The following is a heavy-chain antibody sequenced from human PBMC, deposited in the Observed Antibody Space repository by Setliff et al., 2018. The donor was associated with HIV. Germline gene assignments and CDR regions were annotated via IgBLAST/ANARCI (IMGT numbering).Heavy chain of an antibody. V-gene: IGHV5-51*01. Sequence: GESLTISCKASGYNFVNYWIGWVRLMPGKGLEWMGIVYPGDSDVRYSPSFQGHVSISVDKSITTAYLQWSSLQASDTAIYYCARHPVAGTPYYFYSWGQGTLVTVSS. J-gene: IGHJ4*02. CDR2: VYPGDSDV. D-gene: IGHD6-19*01. CDR3: ARHPVAGTPYYFYS. CDR1: GYNFVNYW.